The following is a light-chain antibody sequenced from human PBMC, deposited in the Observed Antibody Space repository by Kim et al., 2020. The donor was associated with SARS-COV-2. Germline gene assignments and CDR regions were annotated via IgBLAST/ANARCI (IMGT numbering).Light chain of an antibody. Sequence: SSELTRDPAVSVALGQTVRITCQGDSLRSYYATWYQQKPGQAPILVIYGKNNRPSGIPDRFSGSSSGNTASLTITGTQAGDEANYYCNSRDSNDNVVFGGGTQLTDL. V-gene: IGLV3-19*01. J-gene: IGLJ2*01. CDR2: GKN. CDR1: SLRSYY. CDR3: NSRDSNDNVV.